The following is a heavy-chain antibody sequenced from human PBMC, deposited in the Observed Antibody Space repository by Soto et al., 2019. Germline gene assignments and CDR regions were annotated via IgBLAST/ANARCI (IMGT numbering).Heavy chain of an antibody. CDR3: AKVPHRSSWELLGSFDY. J-gene: IGHJ4*02. Sequence: PGGSLRLSCAASGFTFSSYAMSWVRQAPGKGLEWVSAISGSGGSTYYADSVKGRFTISRDNSKNTLYLQMNSLGAEDTAVYYCAKVPHRSSWELLGSFDYWGQGTLVTAPQ. D-gene: IGHD1-26*01. CDR1: GFTFSSYA. V-gene: IGHV3-23*01. CDR2: ISGSGGST.